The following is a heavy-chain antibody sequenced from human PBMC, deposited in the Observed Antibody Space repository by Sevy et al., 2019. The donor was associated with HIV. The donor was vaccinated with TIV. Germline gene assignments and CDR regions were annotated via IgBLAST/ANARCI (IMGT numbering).Heavy chain of an antibody. CDR3: ARGGEDIVVVPAGDDAFDI. CDR1: GFTFSSYW. V-gene: IGHV3-7*01. D-gene: IGHD2-2*01. J-gene: IGHJ3*02. CDR2: IKQDGSEK. Sequence: GGSVRLSCAASGFTFSSYWMSWVRQAPGKGLEWVANIKQDGSEKYYVDSVKGRFTISRDNAKNSLYLQMNSLRAEDTTVYYCARGGEDIVVVPAGDDAFDIWGQGTMVTVSS.